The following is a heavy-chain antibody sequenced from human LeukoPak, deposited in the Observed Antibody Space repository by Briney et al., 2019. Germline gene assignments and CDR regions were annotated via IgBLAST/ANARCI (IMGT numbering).Heavy chain of an antibody. CDR1: GGSISSYY. J-gene: IGHJ4*02. CDR2: IYASGNT. V-gene: IGHV4-4*07. Sequence: SETLSLTYTVSGGSISSYYWSWVRQPAGKGLEWIGRIYASGNTNYNPSLKGRVTMSLDTSKNQFSLNLSSVTAADTAVYYCARGRGSSWYYFDYWGRGTLVTVSS. CDR3: ARGRGSSWYYFDY. D-gene: IGHD6-13*01.